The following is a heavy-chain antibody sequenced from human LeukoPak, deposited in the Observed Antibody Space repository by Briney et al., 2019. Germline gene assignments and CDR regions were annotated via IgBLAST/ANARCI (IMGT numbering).Heavy chain of an antibody. Sequence: GGSLRLSCAASGFTFDDYTMHWVRQAPGKGLEWVSLISWDGGSTYYADSVKGRFTISRDNSKNSLYLPMNSLRTEDTALYYCAKGVNQLLYAHFDYWGQGTLVTVSS. CDR3: AKGVNQLLYAHFDY. J-gene: IGHJ4*02. CDR1: GFTFDDYT. V-gene: IGHV3-43*01. CDR2: ISWDGGST. D-gene: IGHD2-2*02.